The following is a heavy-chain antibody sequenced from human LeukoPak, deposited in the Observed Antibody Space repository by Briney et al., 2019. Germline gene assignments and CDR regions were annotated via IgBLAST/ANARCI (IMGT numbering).Heavy chain of an antibody. CDR1: GFSFSNYW. D-gene: IGHD5-24*01. CDR2: IRSDGTGT. CDR3: ARETLESRDDAFDL. J-gene: IGHJ3*01. V-gene: IGHV3-74*01. Sequence: PGGSLRLSCAASGFSFSNYWMHWVRQAPGKGLVWVSGIRSDGTGTNYADSVKGRFTISRDNAKNSLYLQMNSLRAEDTAVYYCARETLESRDDAFDLWGQGTMVTVSS.